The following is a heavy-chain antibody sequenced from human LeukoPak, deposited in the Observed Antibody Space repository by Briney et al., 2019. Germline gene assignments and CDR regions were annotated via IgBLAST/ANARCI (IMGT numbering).Heavy chain of an antibody. CDR2: TYADGYT. J-gene: IGHJ4*02. CDR1: GFTVSISY. Sequence: GGSLRLSCAASGFTVSISYMTWVRQAPGKGLEWVSITYADGYTFYADSVKGRFTISRDSSKNTLCLQMNSLRAEDTAMYYCARGLRHCDRTSCFQPFDCWGQGTLVTVSS. V-gene: IGHV3-53*01. CDR3: ARGLRHCDRTSCFQPFDC. D-gene: IGHD2-2*01.